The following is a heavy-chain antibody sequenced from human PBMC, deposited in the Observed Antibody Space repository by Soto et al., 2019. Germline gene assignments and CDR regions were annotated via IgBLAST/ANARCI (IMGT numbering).Heavy chain of an antibody. CDR2: ISWNSGSI. Sequence: SGGSLRLSCAASGFTFDDYAMHWVRQAPGKGLEWVSGISWNSGSIDYADSVKGRFTISRDNAKNSLYLQMNSLRAENTALYYCAKDTVDIVVVPAAMAPYYYYCMDVWGQGTTVTVSS. CDR3: AKDTVDIVVVPAAMAPYYYYCMDV. CDR1: GFTFDDYA. V-gene: IGHV3-9*01. J-gene: IGHJ6*02. D-gene: IGHD2-2*03.